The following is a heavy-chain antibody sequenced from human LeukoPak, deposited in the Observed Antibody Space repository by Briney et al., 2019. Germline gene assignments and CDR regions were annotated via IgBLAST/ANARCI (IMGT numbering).Heavy chain of an antibody. CDR3: ARDSRGTNFDY. D-gene: IGHD3-10*01. CDR1: GFTFSSYA. Sequence: GGSLRLSCAASGFTFSSYAMSWVRQAPGKGLEWVSAISGSGGSTYYADSAKGRFTISRDNSKNTLYLQMNSLRAEDTAVYYCARDSRGTNFDYWGQGTLVTVSS. J-gene: IGHJ4*02. V-gene: IGHV3-23*01. CDR2: ISGSGGST.